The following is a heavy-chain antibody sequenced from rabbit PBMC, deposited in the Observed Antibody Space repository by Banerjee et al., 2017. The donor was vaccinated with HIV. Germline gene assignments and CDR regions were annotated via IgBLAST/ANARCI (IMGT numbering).Heavy chain of an antibody. Sequence: QQQLEESGGGLVKPEGSLTLSCTASGFSFSNKYVMCWVRQAPGKGLEWIACINTSSGNTVYATWAKGRFTISKASWTTVTLQMTSLTAADTATYFCAREFGSGYDFKLWGQGTLVTVS. CDR1: GFSFSNKYV. D-gene: IGHD1-1*01. CDR2: INTSSGNT. J-gene: IGHJ4*01. CDR3: AREFGSGYDFKL. V-gene: IGHV1S45*01.